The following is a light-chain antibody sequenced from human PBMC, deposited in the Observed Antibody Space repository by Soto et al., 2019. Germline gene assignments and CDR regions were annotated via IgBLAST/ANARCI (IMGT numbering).Light chain of an antibody. V-gene: IGLV2-14*03. CDR3: TSYTSSFTYV. Sequence: QSVLTQPAAVSGSPGQSIAVSYTGTSSDVGGYNFVSWYQHHPGKAPKLIIYDVNNRPSGVSDRFSGSKSGNTASLTISGLQAEDEADYYCTSYTSSFTYVFGAGTKVTVL. CDR2: DVN. J-gene: IGLJ1*01. CDR1: SSDVGGYNF.